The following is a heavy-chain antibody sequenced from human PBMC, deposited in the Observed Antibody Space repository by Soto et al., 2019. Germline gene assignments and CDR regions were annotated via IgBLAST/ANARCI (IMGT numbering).Heavy chain of an antibody. V-gene: IGHV1-69*08. CDR3: ATDVGIAAAEAFDY. J-gene: IGHJ4*02. CDR1: GGTFSSYT. CDR2: IIPILGIA. D-gene: IGHD6-13*01. Sequence: QVQLVQSGAEVKKPGSSVKVSCKASGGTFSSYTISWVRQAPGQGLEWMGRIIPILGIANYAQKFQGRVTITAHKSTSTAYMELSCLRSEDTAVYHCATDVGIAAAEAFDYWGQGTLVTFSS.